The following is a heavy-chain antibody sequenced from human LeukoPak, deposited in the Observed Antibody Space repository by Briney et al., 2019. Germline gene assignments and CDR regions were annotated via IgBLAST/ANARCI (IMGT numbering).Heavy chain of an antibody. J-gene: IGHJ4*02. V-gene: IGHV3-23*01. Sequence: GGSLSLFCAASGFTFSSYAMRWVRQAPGKGAAWVSAISGCGGSTYYADSVKGRFTISRDNSKNTLYLQINSLRGDDTGVFFSAKEGRNGGYGINYWGQGTLVTVSS. D-gene: IGHD5-12*01. CDR3: AKEGRNGGYGINY. CDR1: GFTFSSYA. CDR2: ISGCGGST.